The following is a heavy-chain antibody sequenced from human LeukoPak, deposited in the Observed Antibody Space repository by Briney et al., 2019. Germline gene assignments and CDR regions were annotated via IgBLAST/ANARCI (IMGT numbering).Heavy chain of an antibody. D-gene: IGHD2-15*01. Sequence: SETLSLTCAVYGGSFSGYYWSWIRQPPGKGLEWIGEINHSGSTNYNPSLKSRVTISVDTFKNQFSLKLSSVTAADTAVYYCATLRGRGYYYYYGMDVWGQGTTVTVSS. CDR3: ATLRGRGYYYYYGMDV. J-gene: IGHJ6*02. V-gene: IGHV4-34*01. CDR2: INHSGST. CDR1: GGSFSGYY.